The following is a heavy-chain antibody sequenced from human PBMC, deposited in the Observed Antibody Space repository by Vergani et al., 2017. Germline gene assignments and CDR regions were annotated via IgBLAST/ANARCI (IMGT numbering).Heavy chain of an antibody. V-gene: IGHV1-24*01. CDR1: GYTLTELS. Sequence: QVQLVQSGAEVKKPGASVKVSCKVSGYTLTELSMHWVRQAPGKGLEWMGGFDPEDGETIYAQKFQGRVTMTEDTSTDTAYMELSSLRSEDTAVYYCATAGYDPLSYYYYYYGMDVWGQGTMVTVSS. CDR2: FDPEDGET. D-gene: IGHD5-18*01. CDR3: ATAGYDPLSYYYYYYGMDV. J-gene: IGHJ6*02.